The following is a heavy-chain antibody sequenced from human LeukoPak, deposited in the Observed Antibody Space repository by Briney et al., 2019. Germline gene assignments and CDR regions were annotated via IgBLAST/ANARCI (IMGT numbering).Heavy chain of an antibody. J-gene: IGHJ4*02. Sequence: GGSLRLSCAASGFTFSNYVMSWVRQAPGKGLEWVSGIGNSGGTTYYADSVKGRFTISRDNSKNMVYLQMTSLRAEDTAVYYCANHKGSQCGSFDYWGQGTLLTVSS. CDR3: ANHKGSQCGSFDY. D-gene: IGHD1-26*01. CDR2: IGNSGGTT. V-gene: IGHV3-23*01. CDR1: GFTFSNYV.